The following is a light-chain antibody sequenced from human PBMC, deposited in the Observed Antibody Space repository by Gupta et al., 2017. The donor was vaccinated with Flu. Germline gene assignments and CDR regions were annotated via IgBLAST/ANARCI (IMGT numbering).Light chain of an antibody. CDR1: DSDVSGYNY. J-gene: IGLJ1*01. CDR3: CSYAGRNIYV. V-gene: IGLV2-11*01. Sequence: QSALTQPRSVSGSPGQTVTISCTGTDSDVSGYNYVSWYQQHPGKAPKLLLYNVDKRPSGVPDRFSGSRSGNTASLTISGLQADDEALYYCCSYAGRNIYVFGSGAQVTVL. CDR2: NVD.